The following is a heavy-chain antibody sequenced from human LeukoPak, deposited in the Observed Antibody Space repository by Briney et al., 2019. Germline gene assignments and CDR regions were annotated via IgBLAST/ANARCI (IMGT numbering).Heavy chain of an antibody. J-gene: IGHJ4*02. V-gene: IGHV3-30*12. CDR2: ISYDGSSQ. CDR3: ARDLTDNWNYVISEYYFDY. D-gene: IGHD1-7*01. CDR1: GFTFSSYG. Sequence: PGGSLRLSCAASGFTFSSYGMHWVRQAPGKGLEWVAGISYDGSSQKYADSVKGRFTISRDNAKNSLYLQMNSLRAEDTAVYYCARDLTDNWNYVISEYYFDYWGQGTLVTVSS.